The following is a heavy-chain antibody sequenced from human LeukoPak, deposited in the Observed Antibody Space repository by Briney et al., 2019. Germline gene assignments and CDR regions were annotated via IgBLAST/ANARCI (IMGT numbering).Heavy chain of an antibody. J-gene: IGHJ4*02. D-gene: IGHD3-16*01. V-gene: IGHV4-4*02. Sequence: PSGTLSLTCDVSGGSITQTNYWTWVPQPPGKGLEWIWEVNLQGSTNYNPSLMGRVAISVDTSENHVSLQLTSVIAADTAVYYCAREGGPYRPLDYSGQGTPVTVS. CDR2: VNLQGST. CDR1: GGSITQTNY. CDR3: AREGGPYRPLDY.